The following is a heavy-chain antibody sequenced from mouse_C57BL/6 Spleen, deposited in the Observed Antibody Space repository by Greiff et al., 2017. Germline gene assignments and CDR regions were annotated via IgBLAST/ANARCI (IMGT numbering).Heavy chain of an antibody. CDR2: MNPNYGTT. CDR1: GYSFTDYN. J-gene: IGHJ4*01. Sequence: EVKLLESGPELVKPGASVKISCKASGYSFTDYNMNWVKQSNGKSLEWIGVMNPNYGTTSYNQKFKGKATLTVDQSSSTAYMQLNSLTSEDSAVYYCARFGGYLLYAMDYWGQGTSVTVSS. D-gene: IGHD1-1*02. V-gene: IGHV1-39*01. CDR3: ARFGGYLLYAMDY.